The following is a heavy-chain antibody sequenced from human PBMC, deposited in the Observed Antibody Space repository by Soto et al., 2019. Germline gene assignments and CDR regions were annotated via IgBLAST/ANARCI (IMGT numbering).Heavy chain of an antibody. J-gene: IGHJ4*02. Sequence: PSETLSLTCTVSGGSISSGGYYWSWIRQHPGKGLEWIGYIYDSESAYYNPSLKSRVTISMDTSKNHFAMKLSSVTAADTAVYYCARASSGSSAADYWGQGTLVTVSS. CDR3: ARASSGSSAADY. D-gene: IGHD6-6*01. CDR1: GGSISSGGYY. CDR2: IYDSESA. V-gene: IGHV4-31*03.